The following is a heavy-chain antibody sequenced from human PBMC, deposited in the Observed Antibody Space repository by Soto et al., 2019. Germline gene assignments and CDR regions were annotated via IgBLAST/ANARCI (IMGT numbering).Heavy chain of an antibody. Sequence: EVQLVESGGGLVQPGGSLRLSCAASGFTFSSYDMHWVRQATGKGLEWVSAIGTAGDTYYPGSVKGRFTISRENAKNSLYLQMNSLRAEETAVYYCARVNVFYYYGMDVWGQGTTVTVSS. V-gene: IGHV3-13*01. CDR3: ARVNVFYYYGMDV. J-gene: IGHJ6*02. CDR2: IGTAGDT. D-gene: IGHD3-10*01. CDR1: GFTFSSYD.